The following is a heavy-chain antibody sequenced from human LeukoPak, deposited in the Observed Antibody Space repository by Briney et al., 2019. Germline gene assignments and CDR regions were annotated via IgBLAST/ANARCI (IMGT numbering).Heavy chain of an antibody. CDR3: ARDLSGVTGYTYGRGIDY. CDR1: GFTLSSYE. V-gene: IGHV3-48*03. Sequence: PGGSLRLSCTASGFTLSSYEMSWIRQAPGKGLEWVSSIDYSGGDTHYADSVKGRFTISRDNAKTSLYLQMNSLRAEGTAVYYCARDLSGVTGYTYGRGIDYWGQGTLVTVSS. D-gene: IGHD5-18*01. J-gene: IGHJ4*02. CDR2: IDYSGGDT.